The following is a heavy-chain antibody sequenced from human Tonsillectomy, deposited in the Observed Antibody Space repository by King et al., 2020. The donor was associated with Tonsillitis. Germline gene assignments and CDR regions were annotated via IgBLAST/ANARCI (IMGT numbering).Heavy chain of an antibody. CDR3: ATSGDAEAGQPTRSTGYYYYGMDV. CDR1: GYTLTELS. V-gene: IGHV1-24*01. D-gene: IGHD6-19*01. J-gene: IGHJ6*02. CDR2: FDPEDGET. Sequence: QLVQSGAEVKKPGASVKVSCKVSGYTLTELSMHWVRQAPGKGLEWMGGFDPEDGETIYAQKFQGRVTMTEDTSTDTAYMELSSLRSEDTAVYYCATSGDAEAGQPTRSTGYYYYGMDVWGQGTTVTVSS.